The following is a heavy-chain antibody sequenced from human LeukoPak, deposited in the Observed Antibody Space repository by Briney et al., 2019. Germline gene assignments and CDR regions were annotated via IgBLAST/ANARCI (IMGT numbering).Heavy chain of an antibody. CDR3: ARGRGGGTIFGVVKSNYYYYYMDV. D-gene: IGHD3-3*01. CDR2: INHSGST. Sequence: SETLSLTCAVDGGCFSGYYWSWIRQPPGKGLEWIGEINHSGSTNYNTSLKSPVTISVDTSKNQFSLKLSSVTAADTAVYYCARGRGGGTIFGVVKSNYYYYYMDVWGKGTTVTVSS. V-gene: IGHV4-34*01. CDR1: GGCFSGYY. J-gene: IGHJ6*03.